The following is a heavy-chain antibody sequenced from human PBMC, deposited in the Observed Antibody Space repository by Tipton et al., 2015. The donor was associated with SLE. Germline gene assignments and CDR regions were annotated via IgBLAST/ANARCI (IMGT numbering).Heavy chain of an antibody. Sequence: SLRLSCAASGFTFSDYYMSWIRQAPGKGLEWVSYISSSGSTIYYADSVKGRFTISRDNAKNSLYLQMNSLRAEDTAVYYCARDEAAAGTGYYYYGMDVWGQGTTVTVSS. J-gene: IGHJ6*02. CDR3: ARDEAAAGTGYYYYGMDV. CDR1: GFTFSDYY. V-gene: IGHV3-11*01. D-gene: IGHD6-13*01. CDR2: ISSSGSTI.